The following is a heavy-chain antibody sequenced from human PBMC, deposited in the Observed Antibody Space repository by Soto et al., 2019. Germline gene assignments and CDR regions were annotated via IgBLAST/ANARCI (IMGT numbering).Heavy chain of an antibody. Sequence: ASVKVSCKAAGGAFSNHAISWVRQAPGQGLEWMGGIIPIFGTPMYAQKFQGRVTITADESTSTAYMELSSLRSEDTAVYYCARADYDFWSGYYYYYGMDVWGQGTTVTVSS. D-gene: IGHD3-3*01. V-gene: IGHV1-69*13. CDR2: IIPIFGTP. CDR1: GGAFSNHA. J-gene: IGHJ6*02. CDR3: ARADYDFWSGYYYYYGMDV.